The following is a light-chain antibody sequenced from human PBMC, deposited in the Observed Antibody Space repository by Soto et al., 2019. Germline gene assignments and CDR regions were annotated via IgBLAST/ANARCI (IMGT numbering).Light chain of an antibody. J-gene: IGKJ2*01. CDR3: QQYGSSPPYT. CDR2: GAS. Sequence: EIVLTQSPGTLSLSPGERATLSCRASQSVSSSYLAWYQQKPGQAPRLLIYGASSRATGIPDSFSGSGSGTDFTPTISRLEPEDLAVYYCQQYGSSPPYTFGQGTKLEIK. V-gene: IGKV3-20*01. CDR1: QSVSSSY.